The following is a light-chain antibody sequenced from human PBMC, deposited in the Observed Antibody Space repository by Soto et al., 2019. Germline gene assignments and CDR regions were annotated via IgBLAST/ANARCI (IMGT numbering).Light chain of an antibody. CDR1: SSDFGSYNL. CDR3: SSYAGSTTFVV. J-gene: IGLJ2*01. Sequence: ALTQPASVSGSPGQSITISCTGTSSDFGSYNLVSWYRHHPGEAPKLIIYEVSKRPSGVSNRFSGSKSGNTASLTISGLQAEDEADYYCSSYAGSTTFVVFGGGTQLTVL. CDR2: EVS. V-gene: IGLV2-23*02.